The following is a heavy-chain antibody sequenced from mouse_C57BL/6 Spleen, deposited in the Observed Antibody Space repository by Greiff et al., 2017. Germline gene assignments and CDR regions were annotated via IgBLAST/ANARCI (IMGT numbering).Heavy chain of an antibody. Sequence: QVQLKQPGAELVMPGASVKLSCKASGYTFTSYWMHWVQQRPGQGLEWIGEIDPSDSYTNYNQKFKGKSTLTVDKSSSTAYMQLSSLTSEDSAVYYCARTGTGGYYAMDYWGQGTSVTVSS. CDR3: ARTGTGGYYAMDY. J-gene: IGHJ4*01. CDR2: IDPSDSYT. D-gene: IGHD4-1*01. CDR1: GYTFTSYW. V-gene: IGHV1-69*01.